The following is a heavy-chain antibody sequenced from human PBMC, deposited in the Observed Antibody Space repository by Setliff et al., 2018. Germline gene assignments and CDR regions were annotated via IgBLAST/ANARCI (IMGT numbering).Heavy chain of an antibody. CDR1: RDSFTNYW. CDR3: TRGGERYHTAN. J-gene: IGHJ4*02. V-gene: IGHV5-51*04. Sequence: GESLKISCKESRDSFTNYWIIWVRQVPGKGLEWMGMIFPADADTRYNPSFKGQVTMSLDRPITTAYLQWDSLKASDTAVYYCTRGGERYHTANWGQGTLVTVSS. D-gene: IGHD2-2*01. CDR2: IFPADADT.